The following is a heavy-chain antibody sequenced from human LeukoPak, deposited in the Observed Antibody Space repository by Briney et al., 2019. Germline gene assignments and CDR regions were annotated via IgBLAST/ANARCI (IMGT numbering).Heavy chain of an antibody. CDR2: INSDGSNT. CDR1: GFSVSTNW. Sequence: PGGCLRLSCAASGFSVSTNWMHWVRQAPGKGLVWVSRINSDGSNTNYADSVRGRFTISRDNAKNTVYLQMNSLRAEDTAVYYCARGSGNYGDFDYWGQGTLVTVSS. D-gene: IGHD1-26*01. CDR3: ARGSGNYGDFDY. V-gene: IGHV3-74*01. J-gene: IGHJ4*02.